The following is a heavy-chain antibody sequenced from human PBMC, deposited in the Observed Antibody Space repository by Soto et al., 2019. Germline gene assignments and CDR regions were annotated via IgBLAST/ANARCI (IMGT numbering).Heavy chain of an antibody. J-gene: IGHJ6*02. V-gene: IGHV1-18*01. Sequence: QVQLVQSGAEVKKPGASVKVSCKASGYTFTSYGISWVRQAPGQGLEWMGWISAYNGNTNYAQKLQGRVTMTTDTATSTACRELMSLRSDETAVYYCAIDRGGDGMDVWGRGTTVTVSS. CDR2: ISAYNGNT. CDR3: AIDRGGDGMDV. CDR1: GYTFTSYG. D-gene: IGHD3-16*01.